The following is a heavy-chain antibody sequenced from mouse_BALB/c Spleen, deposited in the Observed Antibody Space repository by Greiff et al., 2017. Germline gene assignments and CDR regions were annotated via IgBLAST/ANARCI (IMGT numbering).Heavy chain of an antibody. CDR2: INSNGGST. CDR1: GFTFSSYY. J-gene: IGHJ3*01. D-gene: IGHD2-14*01. V-gene: IGHV5-6-2*01. CDR3: AIYRYDEGFAY. Sequence: EVMLVESGGGLVKLGGSLKLSCAASGFTFSSYYMSWVRQTPEKRLELVAAINSNGGSTYYPDTVKGRFTISRDNAKNTLYLQMSSLKSEDTALYYCAIYRYDEGFAYWGQGTLVTVSA.